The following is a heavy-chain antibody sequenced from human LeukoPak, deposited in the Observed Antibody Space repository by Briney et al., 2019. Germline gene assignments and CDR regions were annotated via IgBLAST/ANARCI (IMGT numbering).Heavy chain of an antibody. CDR2: VSATGGT. D-gene: IGHD6-6*01. Sequence: SETLSLTCAVSGSSISDSCWSWVRQPPGKKMEGFRFVSATGGTTYHPSLSSRVTISLATSQNQFSLKVTSVTAAAPAVYYCATNALLVPSTFDSWGRGTLVIVSS. J-gene: IGHJ4*02. V-gene: IGHV4-4*08. CDR1: GSSISDSC. CDR3: ATNALLVPSTFDS.